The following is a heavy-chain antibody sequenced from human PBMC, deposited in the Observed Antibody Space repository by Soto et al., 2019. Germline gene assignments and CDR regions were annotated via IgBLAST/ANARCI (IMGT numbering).Heavy chain of an antibody. CDR3: AKDQKDYSGSGTYYVPYVRDV. V-gene: IGHV3-30*18. Sequence: QVQLVESGGGVVQPGRSLRISCVASGFTFSNFGMHWVRQAPGKGLEWVALTSFDGNKNYYADSVKGRFTLSRDNSKNTLYLHMNSLRAEDTALYFCAKDQKDYSGSGTYYVPYVRDVWGQGTTVTVCS. D-gene: IGHD3-10*01. CDR1: GFTFSNFG. CDR2: TSFDGNKN. J-gene: IGHJ6*02.